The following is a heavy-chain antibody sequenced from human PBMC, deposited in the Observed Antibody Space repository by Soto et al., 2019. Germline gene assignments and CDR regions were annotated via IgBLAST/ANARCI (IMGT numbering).Heavy chain of an antibody. CDR1: GFTFSSYA. CDR2: ISGSGDYT. Sequence: EVQLLESGGGLVQPGESLRLSCAASGFTFSSYAMTWVRQAPGKGLEWVSSISGSGDYTYFADSVKGRFTISRDNSKDTLYLQMSSLRGEDTAIYYCAQDSRRHPQGWFDHWGQGTLVTVSS. V-gene: IGHV3-23*01. CDR3: AQDSRRHPQGWFDH. J-gene: IGHJ5*02.